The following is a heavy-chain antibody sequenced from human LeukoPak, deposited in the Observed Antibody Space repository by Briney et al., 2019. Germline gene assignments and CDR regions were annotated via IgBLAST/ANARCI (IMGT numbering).Heavy chain of an antibody. CDR1: GYTFTSYY. CDR3: ARDRVSYGDYVFYFDY. Sequence: ASVKVSCKASGYTFTSYYMHWVRQAPGQGLEWMGIINPGGGSTSYAQKFQGRVTMTRDTSTSTVYMELSSLRSEDTAVYYCARDRVSYGDYVFYFDYWGQGTLVTVSS. D-gene: IGHD4-17*01. V-gene: IGHV1-46*01. J-gene: IGHJ4*02. CDR2: INPGGGST.